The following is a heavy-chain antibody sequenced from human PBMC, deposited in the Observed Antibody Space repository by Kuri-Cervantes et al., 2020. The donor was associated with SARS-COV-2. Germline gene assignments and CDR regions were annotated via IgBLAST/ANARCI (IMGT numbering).Heavy chain of an antibody. D-gene: IGHD3-3*01. Sequence: GESLKISCVASGFTFSDYFMSGIRQAPGKGLVWVSRINSDGSSTSYADSVKGRFTISRDNAKNTLYLQMNSLRAEDTAVYYCARDPLDFWSVHYYYYMDVWGKGTTVTVSS. CDR2: INSDGSST. V-gene: IGHV3-74*01. CDR3: ARDPLDFWSVHYYYYMDV. CDR1: GFTFSDYF. J-gene: IGHJ6*03.